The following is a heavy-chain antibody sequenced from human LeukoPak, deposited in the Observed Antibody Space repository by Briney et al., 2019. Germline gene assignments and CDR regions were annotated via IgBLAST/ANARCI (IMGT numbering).Heavy chain of an antibody. CDR3: ARTSPVIVPAAIEGFDP. CDR2: INTNTRNP. Sequence: ASVTVSFTASGYTFTSYAMNWVRQAPGQGLEWMGWINTNTRNPTYAQGFTGRFVFSLDTSVSTAYLQISSLKAEDTAVYYCARTSPVIVPAAIEGFDPWGQGTLVTVSS. J-gene: IGHJ5*02. D-gene: IGHD2-2*01. CDR1: GYTFTSYA. V-gene: IGHV7-4-1*02.